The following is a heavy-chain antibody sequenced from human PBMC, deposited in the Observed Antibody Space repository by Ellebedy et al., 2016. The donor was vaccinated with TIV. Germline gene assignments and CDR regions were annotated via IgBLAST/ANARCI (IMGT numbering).Heavy chain of an antibody. V-gene: IGHV3-53*01. CDR2: IYSAGNT. Sequence: GGSLRLSCAVSGFSLSSNYMSWVRQAPGKGLEWVSIIYSAGNTYYADSVKGRFTISRDTSKNTGFLQMNSLRVEDTAVYYCARVDLGLAFDYWGRGTLVTVSS. CDR1: GFSLSSNY. J-gene: IGHJ4*02. CDR3: ARVDLGLAFDY. D-gene: IGHD3/OR15-3a*01.